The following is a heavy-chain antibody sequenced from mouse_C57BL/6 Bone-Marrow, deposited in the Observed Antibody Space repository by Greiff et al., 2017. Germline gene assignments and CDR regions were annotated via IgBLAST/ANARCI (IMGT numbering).Heavy chain of an antibody. CDR2: FDPETGGT. CDR1: GYTFTDYE. Sequence: QVQLQQSGAELVRPGASVTLSCKASGYTFTDYEMHWVKQTPVHGLEWIGAFDPETGGTAYNQTFKGKAILTADKSSSTAYMELRSLTSEDSAVYYCTGSLDYWGQGTSVTVSS. CDR3: TGSLDY. V-gene: IGHV1-15*01. J-gene: IGHJ4*01.